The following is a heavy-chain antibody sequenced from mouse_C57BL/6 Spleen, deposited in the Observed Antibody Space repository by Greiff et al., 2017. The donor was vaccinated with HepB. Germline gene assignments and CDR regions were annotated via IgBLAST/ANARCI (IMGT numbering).Heavy chain of an antibody. CDR1: GYTFTSYW. Sequence: VQLQQPGAELVMPGASVKLSCKASGYTFTSYWMHWVKQRPGQGLEWIGEIDPSDSYTNYNQKFKGKSTLTVDKSSSTAYMQLSSLTSEDSAVYYCARGGAYGNPFDYWGQGTTLTVSS. D-gene: IGHD2-1*01. J-gene: IGHJ2*01. V-gene: IGHV1-69*01. CDR3: ARGGAYGNPFDY. CDR2: IDPSDSYT.